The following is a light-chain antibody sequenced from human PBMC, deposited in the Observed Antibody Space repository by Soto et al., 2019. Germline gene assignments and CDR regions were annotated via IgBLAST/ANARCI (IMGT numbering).Light chain of an antibody. CDR3: QKYKDWPTT. Sequence: EIVITQSPATLSVSRGQRASLSFRASQSVSTTVAWYHQKPGQAPRLLVYGASTRATGIPARFSGSGAGTDFTLTITSLQSEDFGVYFCQKYKDWPTTFGQGTKVDIK. CDR2: GAS. V-gene: IGKV3-15*01. CDR1: QSVSTT. J-gene: IGKJ1*01.